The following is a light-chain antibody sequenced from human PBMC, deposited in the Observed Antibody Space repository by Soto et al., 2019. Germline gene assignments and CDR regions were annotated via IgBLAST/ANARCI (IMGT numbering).Light chain of an antibody. J-gene: IGKJ1*01. CDR3: QQRSNWPRGT. V-gene: IGKV3-11*01. Sequence: ESVLTQSPATLSFSLVERATLSCRASQSVSSYLAWYQQKPGQAPRLLIYDASNRATGIPARFSGSGSGTDFTLTISSLEPEDFEVYYCQQRSNWPRGTFGQGTKV. CDR2: DAS. CDR1: QSVSSY.